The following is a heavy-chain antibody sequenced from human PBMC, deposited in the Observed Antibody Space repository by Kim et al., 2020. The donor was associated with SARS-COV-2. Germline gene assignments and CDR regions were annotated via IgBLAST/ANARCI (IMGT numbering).Heavy chain of an antibody. CDR2: IDADNGNT. J-gene: IGHJ4*02. V-gene: IGHV1-3*01. CDR1: GYTFTSYH. Sequence: ASVKVSCKASGYTFTSYHFHWVRQAPGQRLEWMGWIDADNGNTKYSQKFQGRVTITRDTSASTAYMELSSLRSEDTAVYYCARNEDYWGQGTLVTVSS. CDR3: ARNEDY.